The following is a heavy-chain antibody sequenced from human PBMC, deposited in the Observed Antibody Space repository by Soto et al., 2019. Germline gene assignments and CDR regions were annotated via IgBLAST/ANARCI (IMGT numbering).Heavy chain of an antibody. D-gene: IGHD3-22*01. V-gene: IGHV3-30-3*01. CDR3: ARSGAMIVVVYFDY. J-gene: IGHJ4*02. CDR1: GFTFSSYA. Sequence: GGSLRLSCAASGFTFSSYAMHWVRQAPGKGLEWVAVISYDGSNKYYADSVKGRFTISRDNSKNTLYLQMNSLRAEDTAVYYCARSGAMIVVVYFDYWGQGTLVTVSS. CDR2: ISYDGSNK.